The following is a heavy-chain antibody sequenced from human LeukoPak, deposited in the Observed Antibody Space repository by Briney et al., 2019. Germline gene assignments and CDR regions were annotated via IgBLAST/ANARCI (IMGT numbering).Heavy chain of an antibody. CDR1: GVTVSSNY. D-gene: IGHD3-10*01. CDR2: IYSGGST. CDR3: ARGHYYGSGSYYPLDY. Sequence: LGGSLRLSCAASGVTVSSNYMSWVRQAPGKGLEWVSVIYSGGSTYYADSVKGRFTISRDNSKNTLYLQMNSLRAEDTAVYYCARGHYYGSGSYYPLDYWGQGTLVTVSS. V-gene: IGHV3-66*01. J-gene: IGHJ4*02.